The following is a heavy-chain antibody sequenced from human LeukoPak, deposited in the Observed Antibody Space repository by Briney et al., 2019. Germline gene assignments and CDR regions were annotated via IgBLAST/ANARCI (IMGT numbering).Heavy chain of an antibody. D-gene: IGHD6-19*01. CDR2: INHSGST. V-gene: IGHV4-34*01. CDR1: GGSFSGYY. CDR3: ASEVAGTHGFDY. Sequence: MPSETLSLTCAVYGGSFSGYYWSWIRQPPGKGLEWIGEINHSGSTNYNPSLKSRVTISVDTSKNQFSLKLSSVTAADTAVYYCASEVAGTHGFDYWGQGTLVTVSS. J-gene: IGHJ4*02.